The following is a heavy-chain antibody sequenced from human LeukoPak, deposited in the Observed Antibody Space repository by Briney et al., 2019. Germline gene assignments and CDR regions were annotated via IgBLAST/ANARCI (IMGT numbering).Heavy chain of an antibody. CDR3: ARGLPLRFLEWLPLDY. D-gene: IGHD3-3*01. CDR2: INHSGST. Sequence: PSETLSLTCAVYGGSFSGYYWSWIRQPPGKGLEWIGEINHSGSTNYNPSLKSRVTISVDTSKNQFSLKLSSVTAAGTAVYYCARGLPLRFLEWLPLDYWGQGTLVTVSS. CDR1: GGSFSGYY. J-gene: IGHJ4*02. V-gene: IGHV4-34*01.